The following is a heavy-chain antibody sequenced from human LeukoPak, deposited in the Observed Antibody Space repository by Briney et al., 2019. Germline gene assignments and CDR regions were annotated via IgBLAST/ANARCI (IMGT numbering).Heavy chain of an antibody. CDR3: ARDFGLRCSGGTCYSVYYYGMDV. V-gene: IGHV3-23*01. CDR1: GFTFSSYA. D-gene: IGHD2-15*01. Sequence: GGSLRLSCAASGFTFSSYAMSWVRQAPGKGLEWVSAISGSDGSTYYADSVKGRFTISRDNSKNTLYLQMNSLRAEDTAVYYCARDFGLRCSGGTCYSVYYYGMDVWGKGTTVTVSS. CDR2: ISGSDGST. J-gene: IGHJ6*04.